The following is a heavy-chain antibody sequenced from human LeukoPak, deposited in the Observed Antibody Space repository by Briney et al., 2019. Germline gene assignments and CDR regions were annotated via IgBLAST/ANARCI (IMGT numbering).Heavy chain of an antibody. D-gene: IGHD5-12*01. CDR1: EYTFISSY. CDR2: INPSDGNT. V-gene: IGHV1-46*01. J-gene: IGHJ4*02. CDR3: TSSPRDIWRMRNEYYFDY. Sequence: GASVKVSCKTSEYTFISSYMNWVRQAPGQGLEWMGIINPSDGNTTYAQKFQGRVTMTRDTSTSTVYMELSSLRSEDTAVYYCTSSPRDIWRMRNEYYFDYWGQGTLVTVSS.